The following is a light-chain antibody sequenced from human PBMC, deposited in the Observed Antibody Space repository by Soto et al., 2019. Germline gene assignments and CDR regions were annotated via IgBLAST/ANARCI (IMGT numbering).Light chain of an antibody. J-gene: IGKJ1*01. CDR1: QRVSSN. CDR3: QQYNNWPRT. V-gene: IGKV3-15*01. CDR2: DAS. Sequence: EIVMTQSPATLSVSPGDRATLYCRASQRVSSNLAWYQQKPGQAPRLLIYDASTRATGIPARFSGSGSGTAFTLTISSLQSEDFAVYHCQQYNNWPRTFGQGTKVDIK.